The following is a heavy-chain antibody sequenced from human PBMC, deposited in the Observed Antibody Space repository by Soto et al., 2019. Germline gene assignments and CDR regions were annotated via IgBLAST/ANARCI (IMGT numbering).Heavy chain of an antibody. J-gene: IGHJ6*02. Sequence: QVPLQGSGPRLVKPSETLSLTCSVSGGSISPYFWTWVRQAPGKGLEWIGYISYSGSTNYNPSLKSRLTILLSTSKKQFSLKLTSVTAADTAVYYCARGTRATQYYDYFYGVDVWGQGTTVTVSS. CDR3: ARGTRATQYYDYFYGVDV. V-gene: IGHV4-59*01. CDR1: GGSISPYF. CDR2: ISYSGST.